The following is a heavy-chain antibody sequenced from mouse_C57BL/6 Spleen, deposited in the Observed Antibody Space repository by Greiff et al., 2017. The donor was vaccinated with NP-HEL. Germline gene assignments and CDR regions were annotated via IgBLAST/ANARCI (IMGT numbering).Heavy chain of an antibody. V-gene: IGHV1-72*01. D-gene: IGHD1-1*01. J-gene: IGHJ3*01. CDR2: IDPNSGGT. CDR3: ATDYYGSRSLAY. CDR1: GYTFTSYW. Sequence: VQLQQPGAELVKPGASVKLSCKASGYTFTSYWMQWVKQRPGQGLEWIGEIDPNSGGTKYNEKFKSKATLTVDKPSSTAYMQLSSLTSEDSAVYYCATDYYGSRSLAYWGQGTLVTVSA.